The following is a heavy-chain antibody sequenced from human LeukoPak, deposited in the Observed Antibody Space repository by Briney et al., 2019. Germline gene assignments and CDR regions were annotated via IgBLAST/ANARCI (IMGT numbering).Heavy chain of an antibody. Sequence: SETLSLTCTVYGVSMSDSFWSWIRQPPGKGLEWIGYIYYSGTTNYNPSLKSRVTISLDTPNNQFSLKLSSVTAADAAVYYCARGTVYGVATKWFDPWGQGTLVTVSS. D-gene: IGHD3-3*01. CDR3: ARGTVYGVATKWFDP. V-gene: IGHV4-59*01. CDR2: IYYSGTT. J-gene: IGHJ5*02. CDR1: GVSMSDSF.